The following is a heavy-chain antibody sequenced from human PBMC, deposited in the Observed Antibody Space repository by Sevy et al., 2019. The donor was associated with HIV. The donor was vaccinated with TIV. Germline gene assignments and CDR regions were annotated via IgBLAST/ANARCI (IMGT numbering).Heavy chain of an antibody. D-gene: IGHD6-19*01. CDR3: VSLFLSYRSGWSYFDY. CDR1: GFTVNDKY. V-gene: IGHV3-66*02. CDR2: IFSSGST. Sequence: GGSLRLSCAISGFTVNDKYIIWVRQAPGKGLEWVSVIFSSGSTYYADSAKGRFTISIDNSKNTVDLQMNSVRAEDTAVFYCVSLFLSYRSGWSYFDYWGQGTLVTVSS. J-gene: IGHJ4*02.